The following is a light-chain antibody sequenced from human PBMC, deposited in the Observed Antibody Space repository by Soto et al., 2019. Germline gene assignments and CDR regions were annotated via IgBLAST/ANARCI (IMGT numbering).Light chain of an antibody. CDR1: QGIGNA. CDR2: GAS. J-gene: IGKJ1*01. CDR3: LQDINYPWT. Sequence: AIQMTQSPSSLSASVGDRVTISCRASQGIGNALGWYQQEPGKPPKVLIYGASNLQSGVPPRFSGSGSCTYFTLAISSLQPEDSATYYCLQDINYPWTFGQGTKVEIK. V-gene: IGKV1-6*01.